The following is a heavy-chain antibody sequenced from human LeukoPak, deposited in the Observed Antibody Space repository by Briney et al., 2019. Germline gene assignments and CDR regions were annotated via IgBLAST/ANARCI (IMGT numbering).Heavy chain of an antibody. Sequence: ASVKVSCKASGYTFTSYYMYWVRQAPGQGLEWMGIINPSGGRPSSAQKFQGRVTMTRDTSTSTVYMELSSLRSEDTAVYYCARGHSGSLDYWGQGTLVTVSS. D-gene: IGHD1-26*01. J-gene: IGHJ4*02. CDR2: INPSGGRP. V-gene: IGHV1-46*03. CDR3: ARGHSGSLDY. CDR1: GYTFTSYY.